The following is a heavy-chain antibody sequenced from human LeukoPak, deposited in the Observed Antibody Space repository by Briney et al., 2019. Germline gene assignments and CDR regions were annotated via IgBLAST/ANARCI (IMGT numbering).Heavy chain of an antibody. J-gene: IGHJ4*02. CDR1: GFTFSSYA. D-gene: IGHD3-10*01. CDR2: ISYDGSNK. CDR3: ARDAGSGSYFDY. Sequence: PGGSLRLSCAASGFTFSSYAMPWVRQAPGKGLEWVAVISYDGSNKYYADSVKGRFTISRDNSKNTLYLQMNSLRADDTAVYYCARDAGSGSYFDYWGQGTLVTVSS. V-gene: IGHV3-30*04.